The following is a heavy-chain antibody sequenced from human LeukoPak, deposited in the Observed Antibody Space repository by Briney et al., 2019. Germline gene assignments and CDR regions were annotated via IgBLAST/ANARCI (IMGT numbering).Heavy chain of an antibody. Sequence: PSETLSLTCTVSGGSISSYYWSWIRQPPGKGLEWIGYMHYSGSTNYNPSLKSRVTISVDTSKNQFSLKLNSVTAADTAVYYCARFDYYYYFYMDVWGKGTTVTVSS. V-gene: IGHV4-59*01. CDR2: MHYSGST. J-gene: IGHJ6*03. CDR1: GGSISSYY. CDR3: ARFDYYYYFYMDV.